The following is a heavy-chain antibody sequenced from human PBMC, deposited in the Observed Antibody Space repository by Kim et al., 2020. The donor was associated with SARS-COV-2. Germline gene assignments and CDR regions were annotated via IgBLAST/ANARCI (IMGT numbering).Heavy chain of an antibody. CDR3: AKDFYYVLDY. V-gene: IGHV3-30*18. CDR2: ISYDGSNK. J-gene: IGHJ4*02. D-gene: IGHD3-22*01. Sequence: GGSLRLSCAASGFTFSSYGMHWVRQAPGKGLEWVAVISYDGSNKYYADSVKGRFTISRDNSKNTLYLQMNSLRAEDTAVYYCAKDFYYVLDYWGQGTLVTVSS. CDR1: GFTFSSYG.